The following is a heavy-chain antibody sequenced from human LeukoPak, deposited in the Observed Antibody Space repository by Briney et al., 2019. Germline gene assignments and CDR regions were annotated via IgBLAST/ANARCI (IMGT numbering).Heavy chain of an antibody. CDR3: ARASGWYTNRFDY. V-gene: IGHV3-11*04. CDR1: GFTVSNKY. Sequence: GGSLRLSCAASGFTVSNKYMTWVRQAPGKGLEWVSKISSSGSSIYYADSVKGRFTMSRDNAKNSLDLQMNSLRAEDTAVYYCARASGWYTNRFDYWGQGTLVTVSS. D-gene: IGHD6-19*01. J-gene: IGHJ4*02. CDR2: ISSSGSSI.